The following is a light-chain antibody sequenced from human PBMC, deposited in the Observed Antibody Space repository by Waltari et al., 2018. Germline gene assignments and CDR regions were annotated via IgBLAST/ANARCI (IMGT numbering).Light chain of an antibody. CDR1: SSDVGRYSSNY. J-gene: IGLJ1*01. CDR3: CSYAGRYTFV. Sequence: QSALTQPRSVSGSPGQSVTISCTGSSSDVGRYSSNYVSWFQQYPGKAPKLMIYDVNKRPSGVPDRFSGSKSGNTASLTISGLQAEDEADYYCCSYAGRYTFVFGTGTTVTV. CDR2: DVN. V-gene: IGLV2-11*01.